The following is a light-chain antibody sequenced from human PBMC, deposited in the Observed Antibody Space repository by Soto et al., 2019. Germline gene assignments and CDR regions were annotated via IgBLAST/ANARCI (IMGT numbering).Light chain of an antibody. V-gene: IGKV1-9*01. J-gene: IGKJ4*01. CDR2: AAS. Sequence: DVQLTQSPSFLSASVGDRVTVTCRASQDISSFLAWYHQTPGKAPNLLIYAASTLQSGVPSRFSGSGSGTEFTLTISSLQPEDFATYYCQQLYRYPLTFGGGTKVEIK. CDR3: QQLYRYPLT. CDR1: QDISSF.